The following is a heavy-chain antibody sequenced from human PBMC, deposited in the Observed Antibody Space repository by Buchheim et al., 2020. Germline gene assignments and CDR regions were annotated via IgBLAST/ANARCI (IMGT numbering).Heavy chain of an antibody. CDR3: TSSYGMDV. V-gene: IGHV3-7*01. Sequence: EVQLVESWGGLVQAGGSLRLSCSASGFTFSRYWISWVRPAPGKGLEWVANINQDGSEKCFVDSVEGRFTISRDNAQNSLYLQMNSLRAEDTAVYYCTSSYGMDVWGQGTT. CDR2: INQDGSEK. D-gene: IGHD6-6*01. J-gene: IGHJ6*02. CDR1: GFTFSRYW.